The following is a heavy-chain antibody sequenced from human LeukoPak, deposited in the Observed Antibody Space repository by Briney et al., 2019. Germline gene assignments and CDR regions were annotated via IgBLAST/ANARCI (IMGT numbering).Heavy chain of an antibody. J-gene: IGHJ6*03. CDR3: ASRTGQHRDGYNYPYYYYYMDV. V-gene: IGHV4-59*01. CDR1: GGSISSYY. Sequence: PSETLSLTCTVSGGSISSYYWSWIRQPPGKGLEWIGYIYYSGSTNYNPSLKSRVTISVDTSKNQFSLKLSSVTAADTAVYYCASRTGQHRDGYNYPYYYYYMDVWGKGTTVTVSS. D-gene: IGHD5-24*01. CDR2: IYYSGST.